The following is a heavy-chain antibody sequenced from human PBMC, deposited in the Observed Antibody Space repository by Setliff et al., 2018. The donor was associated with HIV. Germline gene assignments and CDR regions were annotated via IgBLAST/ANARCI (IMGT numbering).Heavy chain of an antibody. CDR2: ITSSGATT. V-gene: IGHV3-11*04. CDR3: ARVRLYNTALDY. J-gene: IGHJ4*02. D-gene: IGHD3-3*01. Sequence: GGSLRLSCVASGFIFSEYYMTWIRQAPGKGLECISYITSSGATTYYAGSVKGRFTISRDNAKNSLYLQMNSLRPEDAAVYYCARVRLYNTALDYWGQGTLVTVSS. CDR1: GFIFSEYY.